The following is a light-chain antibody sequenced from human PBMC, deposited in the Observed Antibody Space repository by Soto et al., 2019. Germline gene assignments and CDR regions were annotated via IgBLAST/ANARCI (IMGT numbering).Light chain of an antibody. J-gene: IGKJ5*01. CDR1: QGVSTW. V-gene: IGKV1-12*01. CDR2: TAS. Sequence: DIQMTQSPSSVSASVGDRVTITCRASQGVSTWLAWYQQKPGKAPNLLIYTASSLQSGVPSRISGSGSGTDFTLTLSSLQPEYFATYYCHQLNSFPITLGHGTRLEI. CDR3: HQLNSFPIT.